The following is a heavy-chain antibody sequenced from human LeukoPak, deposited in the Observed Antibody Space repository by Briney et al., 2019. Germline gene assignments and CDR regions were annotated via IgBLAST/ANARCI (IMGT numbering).Heavy chain of an antibody. Sequence: SETLSLTCTVSGGSISSYYWSWIRQPAGKGLEWIGRIYTSGSTNYNPSLKSRVTMSVDTSKNQFSLKLSSVTAADTAVYYCARDPTGTTIDAFDIWGQGTMVTVSS. J-gene: IGHJ3*02. V-gene: IGHV4-4*07. D-gene: IGHD1-1*01. CDR2: IYTSGST. CDR3: ARDPTGTTIDAFDI. CDR1: GGSISSYY.